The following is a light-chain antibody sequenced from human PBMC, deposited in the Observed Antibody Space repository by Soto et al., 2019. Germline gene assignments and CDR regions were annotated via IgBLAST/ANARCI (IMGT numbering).Light chain of an antibody. CDR2: KAS. J-gene: IGKJ4*01. CDR1: QSISTW. Sequence: DIQMTQSPSTLSASVGDRVTITCRASQSISTWLAWYQQXXXXAPKLLIYKASSLEGGVPSRFGGSGSGTLFNITISSLHPDDFATYYYQQYNTYPLTFGGGTTVDIK. CDR3: QQYNTYPLT. V-gene: IGKV1-5*03.